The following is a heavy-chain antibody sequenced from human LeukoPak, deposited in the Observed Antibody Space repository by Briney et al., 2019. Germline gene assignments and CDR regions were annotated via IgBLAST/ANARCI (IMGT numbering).Heavy chain of an antibody. V-gene: IGHV3-23*01. J-gene: IGHJ4*02. CDR1: GFTFSSYA. Sequence: GGSLRLSCAASGFTFSSYAMSWVRQAPGKGLEWVSAISGSGGSTYYADSVKGRFTISRDSSKNTLYLQMNSLRAEGTAVYYCAKDRYGDYGDYFDYWGQGTLVTVSS. CDR2: ISGSGGST. CDR3: AKDRYGDYGDYFDY. D-gene: IGHD4-17*01.